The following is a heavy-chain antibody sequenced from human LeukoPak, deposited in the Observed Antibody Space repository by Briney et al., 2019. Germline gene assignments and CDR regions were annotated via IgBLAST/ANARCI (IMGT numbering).Heavy chain of an antibody. D-gene: IGHD3-10*01. J-gene: IGHJ3*01. CDR1: GFNFGDYA. Sequence: GGSLRLSCTTSGFNFGDYALSWVRQAPGKGLEWVGFIRNKRYGGTTNYAASVKGRFNISRDDSKSIAYLQLNSLKTEDTAVYYCSRWFSLAAFDVWGQGTMVTVSS. V-gene: IGHV3-49*04. CDR3: SRWFSLAAFDV. CDR2: IRNKRYGGTT.